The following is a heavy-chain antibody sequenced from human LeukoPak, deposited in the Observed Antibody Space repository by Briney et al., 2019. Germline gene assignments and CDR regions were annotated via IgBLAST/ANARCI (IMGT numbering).Heavy chain of an antibody. CDR1: GYTFTSYG. CDR2: ISAYNGNT. V-gene: IGHV1-18*01. Sequence: ASVKVSCKASGYTFTSYGISWVRQAPGQGLEWMGWISAYNGNTNYAQKLQGRVTMTTDTSTSTAYMELRSLRSDDTAVYYCARVTAGWMVTHLVPFDYWGQGTLVTVSS. J-gene: IGHJ4*02. D-gene: IGHD2-21*02. CDR3: ARVTAGWMVTHLVPFDY.